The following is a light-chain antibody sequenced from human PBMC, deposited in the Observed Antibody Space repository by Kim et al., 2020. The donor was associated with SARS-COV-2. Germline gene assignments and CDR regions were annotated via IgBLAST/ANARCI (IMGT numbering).Light chain of an antibody. CDR3: QQSHSTPMT. J-gene: IGKJ1*01. CDR2: AAS. V-gene: IGKV1-39*01. CDR1: QSISSY. Sequence: DIQMTQSPSSLSASVGDRVTITCRTSQSISSYLNWYQQKPGKAPKFLIYAASNLQSGVPSRFSGSGSGTDFTLTITSLQPEDFATYYCQQSHSTPMTFGQGTKVDIK.